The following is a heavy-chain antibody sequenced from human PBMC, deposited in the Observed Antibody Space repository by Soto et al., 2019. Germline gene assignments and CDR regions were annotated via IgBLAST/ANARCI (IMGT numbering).Heavy chain of an antibody. Sequence: SETLSLTCTVSGGSISSYYWSWIRQPPGKGLEWIGYIYYSGSTNYNPSLKSRVTISVDTSKNQFSLKLSSVTAADTAVYYCARGASVFGVVINYYYYYGMDVWGQGTTVTVSS. CDR1: GGSISSYY. D-gene: IGHD3-3*01. CDR3: ARGASVFGVVINYYYYYGMDV. V-gene: IGHV4-59*01. CDR2: IYYSGST. J-gene: IGHJ6*02.